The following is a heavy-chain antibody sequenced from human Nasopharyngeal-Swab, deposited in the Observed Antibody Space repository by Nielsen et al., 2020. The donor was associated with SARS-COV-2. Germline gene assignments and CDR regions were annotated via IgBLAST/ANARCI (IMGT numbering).Heavy chain of an antibody. V-gene: IGHV4-59*01. CDR2: IYYSGST. D-gene: IGHD6-13*01. J-gene: IGHJ5*02. CDR3: AGLLRQQPHHQFDP. Sequence: WISQPPGKGLEWIGYIYYSGSTNYNPSLKSRVTISVDTSKNQFSLKLSSVTAADTAVYYCAGLLRQQPHHQFDPWAREPWSPSPQ.